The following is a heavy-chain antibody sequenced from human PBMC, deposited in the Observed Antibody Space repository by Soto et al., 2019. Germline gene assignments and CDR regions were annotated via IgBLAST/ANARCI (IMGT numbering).Heavy chain of an antibody. V-gene: IGHV1-69*13. CDR1: GGTFSSYA. CDR2: IIPIFGTA. CDR3: ARVPDV. J-gene: IGHJ6*02. Sequence: GASVKVSCKASGGTFSSYAISWVRQAPGQGLEWMGGIIPIFGTANYAQKFQGRVTITADESKNQFSLKLSSVTAADTAVYYCARVPDVWGQGTTVTVSS.